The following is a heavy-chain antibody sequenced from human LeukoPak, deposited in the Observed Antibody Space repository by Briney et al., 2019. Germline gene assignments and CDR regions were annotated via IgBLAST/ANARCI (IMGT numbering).Heavy chain of an antibody. V-gene: IGHV4-39*01. J-gene: IGHJ4*02. Sequence: SETLSLTCTVSGGSISSSSYFWGWIRQPPGKGLEWIGSIYYSGSTYYNPSLKSRVTISVDTSKNQFSLKLSSETAADTAVYYCARLFGTAMVTNFVYWGQGTLVTVSS. CDR1: GGSISSSSYF. D-gene: IGHD5-18*01. CDR2: IYYSGST. CDR3: ARLFGTAMVTNFVY.